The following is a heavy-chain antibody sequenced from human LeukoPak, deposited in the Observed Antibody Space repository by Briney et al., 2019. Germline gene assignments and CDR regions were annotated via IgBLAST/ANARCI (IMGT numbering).Heavy chain of an antibody. D-gene: IGHD5-12*01. J-gene: IGHJ4*02. CDR1: GFTVSSNY. CDR2: IYSGGST. CDR3: AAGYGAPPY. V-gene: IGHV3-66*02. Sequence: GGSLRLSCAASGFTVSSNYMSWVRQAPGKGLECVSVIYSGGSTYYTDSAKGRFTISRDNSKNTRSLQMNSLRAEDTAVYYCAAGYGAPPYWGQGTLVTVSS.